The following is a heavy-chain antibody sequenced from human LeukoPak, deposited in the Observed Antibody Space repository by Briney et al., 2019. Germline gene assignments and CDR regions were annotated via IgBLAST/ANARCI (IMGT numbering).Heavy chain of an antibody. CDR2: ISDNGGTT. D-gene: IGHD6-19*01. CDR3: AKKASGWYPGWFDP. Sequence: PGGSLRPSCTASGFTFSSSAMRWVRQAPGKGLEWLSTISDNGGTTYYADSVKGRFTISRDNSKNTLYLQMNSLRAEDTAVYYCAKKASGWYPGWFDPWGQGTLVTVSS. CDR1: GFTFSSSA. V-gene: IGHV3-23*01. J-gene: IGHJ5*02.